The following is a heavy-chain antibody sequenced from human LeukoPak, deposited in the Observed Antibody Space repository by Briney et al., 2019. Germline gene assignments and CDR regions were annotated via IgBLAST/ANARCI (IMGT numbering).Heavy chain of an antibody. J-gene: IGHJ4*02. D-gene: IGHD3-22*01. Sequence: GGSLRLSCAASGFTFSSYAMHWVRQAPGKGLEWVAVISYDGSNKYYADSVKGRFTISRDNSKNTLYLQMNSLRAEDTAVYYCARVSSGYYYNIDCWGQGTLVTVSS. CDR2: ISYDGSNK. V-gene: IGHV3-30-3*01. CDR3: ARVSSGYYYNIDC. CDR1: GFTFSSYA.